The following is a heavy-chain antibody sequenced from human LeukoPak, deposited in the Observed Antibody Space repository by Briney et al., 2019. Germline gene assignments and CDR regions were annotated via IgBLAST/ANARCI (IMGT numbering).Heavy chain of an antibody. V-gene: IGHV1-8*02. CDR1: GYTFTSYD. D-gene: IGHD3-16*02. J-gene: IGHJ4*02. CDR2: MNPNSGNT. Sequence: ASVKVSCKASGYTFTSYDINWVRQATGQGLEWMGWMNPNSGNTGYAQKFQGRVTITRNTSISTAYMELSSLRSEDTAVYYCARGNQDYVWGSHRQDFDYWGQGTLVTVSS. CDR3: ARGNQDYVWGSHRQDFDY.